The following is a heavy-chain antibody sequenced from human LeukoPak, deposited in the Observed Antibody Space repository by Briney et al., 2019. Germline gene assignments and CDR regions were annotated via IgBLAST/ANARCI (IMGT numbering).Heavy chain of an antibody. V-gene: IGHV4-4*07. D-gene: IGHD5-12*01. J-gene: IGHJ5*02. Sequence: SETLSLTCTVSGYSISSGYYWSWIRQTAGKGLEWIGRINASGSTRFNPSLKSRVTMSVDTSKNQFSLKLSSVTAADTAVYFCARGMAVAYDYNWFDPWGQGTLVTVSS. CDR2: INASGST. CDR1: GYSISSGYY. CDR3: ARGMAVAYDYNWFDP.